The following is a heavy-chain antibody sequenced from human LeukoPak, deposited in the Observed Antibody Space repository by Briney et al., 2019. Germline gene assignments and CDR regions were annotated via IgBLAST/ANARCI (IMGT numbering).Heavy chain of an antibody. Sequence: GGSLRLSCAASGFTFSSYAMHWVRQAPGKGLEWVAVISYDGSNKYYADSVKGRFTISRDNSKNTLYLQMNSLRAEDTAVYYCAREKKSSTSMDYWGQGTLVTVST. J-gene: IGHJ4*02. CDR3: AREKKSSTSMDY. V-gene: IGHV3-30-3*01. D-gene: IGHD2-2*01. CDR1: GFTFSSYA. CDR2: ISYDGSNK.